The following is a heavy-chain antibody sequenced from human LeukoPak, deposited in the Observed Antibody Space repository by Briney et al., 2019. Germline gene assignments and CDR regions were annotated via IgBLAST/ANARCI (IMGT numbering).Heavy chain of an antibody. CDR3: ARSRDGYKRFDS. CDR2: ISGSGGST. CDR1: RFTFSSYA. D-gene: IGHD5-24*01. Sequence: GGSLRLSCAASRFTFSSYAMTWVRQAPGKGLEWVSAISGSGGSTYYADSVKGRFTISRDNSKNTLYLQMNSLRAEDTAVYFCARSRDGYKRFDSWGQGTLVTVSS. V-gene: IGHV3-23*01. J-gene: IGHJ4*02.